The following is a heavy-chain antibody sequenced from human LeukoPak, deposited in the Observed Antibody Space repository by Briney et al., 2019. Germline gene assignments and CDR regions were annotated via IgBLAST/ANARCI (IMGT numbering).Heavy chain of an antibody. Sequence: PSETLSLTCTVSGGAISRYYGSWIRQPPGKGLECLGYIYYNGNTNYSPSLKSRVTISVDTSKNQFSLKLSSVTAADTAFYYCARLSDSASSGYYWGFEYWGQGTLVTVSS. J-gene: IGHJ4*02. CDR1: GGAISRYY. CDR2: IYYNGNT. D-gene: IGHD3-22*01. V-gene: IGHV4-59*08. CDR3: ARLSDSASSGYYWGFEY.